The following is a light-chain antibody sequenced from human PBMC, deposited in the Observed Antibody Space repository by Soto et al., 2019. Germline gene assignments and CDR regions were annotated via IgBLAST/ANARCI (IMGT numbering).Light chain of an antibody. CDR1: QSISSW. CDR2: DAS. Sequence: DIHMTQSPSTLSASVGDRVSITCLASQSISSWLSWYQQKPGKAPQRLIYDASSLESGVPSEFSGSRSGPTVTLTIISLQPEDYATYYCRQSYSSPPTFGQRTKVDIK. V-gene: IGKV1-5*01. J-gene: IGKJ1*01. CDR3: RQSYSSPPT.